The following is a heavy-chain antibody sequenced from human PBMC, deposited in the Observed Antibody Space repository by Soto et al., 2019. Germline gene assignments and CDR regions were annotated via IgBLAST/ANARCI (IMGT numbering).Heavy chain of an antibody. CDR1: GGSISSSSYY. J-gene: IGHJ4*02. CDR2: IYYSGST. Sequence: QLQLQESGPGLVKPSETLSLTCTVSGGSISSSSYYWGWMRQPPGKGLERIGSIYYSGSTYYNPSLKSRVTISVDTSKNQFSLKLSSVTAADTAVYYCARLSRSDDYWGQGTLVTVSS. D-gene: IGHD6-6*01. CDR3: ARLSRSDDY. V-gene: IGHV4-39*01.